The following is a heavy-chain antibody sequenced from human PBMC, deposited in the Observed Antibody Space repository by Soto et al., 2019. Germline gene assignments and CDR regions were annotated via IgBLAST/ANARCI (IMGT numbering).Heavy chain of an antibody. CDR2: ISYDGSNK. J-gene: IGHJ6*02. D-gene: IGHD4-17*01. V-gene: IGHV3-30*18. Sequence: QVQLVESGGGVVQPGRSLRLSCAASGFTFSSYGMHWVRQAPGKGLEWVAVISYDGSNKYYADSVKGRFTISRDNSKNTLYLQMNGLRAEDTAVYYCAKAPRIRWQNPTTVAERPYGMDVWGQGTTVTVSS. CDR1: GFTFSSYG. CDR3: AKAPRIRWQNPTTVAERPYGMDV.